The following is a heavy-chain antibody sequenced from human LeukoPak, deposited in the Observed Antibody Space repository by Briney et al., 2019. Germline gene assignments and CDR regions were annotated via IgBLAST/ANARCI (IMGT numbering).Heavy chain of an antibody. Sequence: SGPGLVNPSQTLSLTCAISGDSVSSNSAGWNWIRQSPSRGLEWLGRTYYRSDWYNDYAVSVKGRITINSDTSKNQFSLQLNSVTPEDTAVYYCAREREVAGYFDFWGRGTLVTVSS. CDR2: TYYRSDWYN. CDR3: AREREVAGYFDF. D-gene: IGHD6-19*01. V-gene: IGHV6-1*01. J-gene: IGHJ4*02. CDR1: GDSVSSNSAG.